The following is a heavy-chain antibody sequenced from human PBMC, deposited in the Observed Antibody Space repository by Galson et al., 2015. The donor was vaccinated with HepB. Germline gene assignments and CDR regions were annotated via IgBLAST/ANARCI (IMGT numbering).Heavy chain of an antibody. CDR3: ARANSSGRAVDY. J-gene: IGHJ4*02. CDR2: IWYDGSEK. Sequence: SLRLSCAASGFSFSSYGMHWVRQAPGKGLEWVAVIWYDGSEKYYGDSVKGRFTISRDNSENTLYLQMNSLRAEDTAVYYCARANSSGRAVDYWGQGTLVTVSS. V-gene: IGHV3-33*01. CDR1: GFSFSSYG. D-gene: IGHD6-19*01.